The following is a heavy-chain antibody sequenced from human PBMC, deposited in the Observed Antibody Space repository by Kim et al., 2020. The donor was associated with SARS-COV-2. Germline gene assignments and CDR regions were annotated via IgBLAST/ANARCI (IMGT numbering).Heavy chain of an antibody. CDR2: VYYSGNS. CDR3: VRRYGSGSYYNNYLDY. CDR1: GGSISVTTHY. Sequence: SETLSLTCTVTGGSISVTTHYWGWIRQFPGKGLEWIGTVYYSGNSYFTPSLRGRATISVDTSKNQFSLKLSSVTAADTAIYYCVRRYGSGSYYNNYLDYWGQGSLVTVSS. D-gene: IGHD3-10*01. J-gene: IGHJ4*02. V-gene: IGHV4-39*01.